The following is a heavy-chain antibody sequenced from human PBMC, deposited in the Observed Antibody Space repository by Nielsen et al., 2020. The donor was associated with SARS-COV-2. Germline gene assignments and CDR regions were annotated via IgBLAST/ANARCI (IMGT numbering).Heavy chain of an antibody. D-gene: IGHD6-19*01. V-gene: IGHV4/OR15-8*02. Sequence: SETLSLTCVVSGGSMSNRNLWSWVRQPPGKGLEWIGDIYHTGNTHYNPSLKGRVTISLEKSNNQFSLSLNSVTAADTALYHCATEAVADDWYFDLWGRGTLVTVSS. CDR3: ATEAVADDWYFDL. J-gene: IGHJ2*01. CDR2: IYHTGNT. CDR1: GGSMSNRNL.